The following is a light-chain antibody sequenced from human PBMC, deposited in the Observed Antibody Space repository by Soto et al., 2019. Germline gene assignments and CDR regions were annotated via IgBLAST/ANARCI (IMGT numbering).Light chain of an antibody. CDR3: QQYENLPV. V-gene: IGKV2-30*01. CDR1: ESLAYSDGNTY. J-gene: IGKJ5*01. CDR2: HVS. Sequence: DVVMTQSPLSLPVTLGQPASISCRSSESLAYSDGNTYLNWFQQRPGQSPRRLIYHVSKRDSGVPSRFSGSGSGTDFTFTISSLQPEDIATYYCQQYENLPVFGQGTRLEIK.